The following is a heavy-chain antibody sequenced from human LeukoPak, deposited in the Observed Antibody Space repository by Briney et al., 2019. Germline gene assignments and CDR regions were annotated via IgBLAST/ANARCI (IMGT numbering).Heavy chain of an antibody. CDR1: GFKFNDYA. J-gene: IGHJ4*02. Sequence: PGRSLRLSCVASGFKFNDYAMHWVRQAPGKGLEWVSDLSWHSGSIGYADSVKGRFIISRDNAKNSLYLEMNSLRPEDSALYYCAKETKVGENLYYFDYWGRGTLVTVSS. CDR3: AKETKVGENLYYFDY. D-gene: IGHD1-26*01. CDR2: LSWHSGSI. V-gene: IGHV3-9*01.